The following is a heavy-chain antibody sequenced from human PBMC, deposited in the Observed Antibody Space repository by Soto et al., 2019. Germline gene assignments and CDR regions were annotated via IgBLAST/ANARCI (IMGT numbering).Heavy chain of an antibody. CDR3: ARDGSSRPTEY. V-gene: IGHV3-66*01. CDR2: IYSGGSGST. CDR1: GFTVSNNY. J-gene: IGHJ4*02. Sequence: GGSLRLSCAASGFTVSNNYMSWVRQAPGKGLEWVSVIYSGGSGSTYYADSVKGRFTISRDISKNTVYLQMNSLRAEDTAVYYCARDGSSRPTEYWGQGT. D-gene: IGHD3-10*01.